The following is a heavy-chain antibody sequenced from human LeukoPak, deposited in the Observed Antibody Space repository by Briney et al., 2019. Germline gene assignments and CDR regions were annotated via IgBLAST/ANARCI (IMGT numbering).Heavy chain of an antibody. CDR3: AKLGGGHVLLSCDYGMDV. J-gene: IGHJ6*02. CDR1: GFTFSSYG. D-gene: IGHD3-10*01. Sequence: GGSLRLSCAASGFTFSSYGMHWVRQAPGKGLEWVAFIRYDGSNKYYADSVKGRFTISRDNSKNTLYLQMNSLRAEDTAVYYCAKLGGGHVLLSCDYGMDVWGQGTTVTVSS. V-gene: IGHV3-30*02. CDR2: IRYDGSNK.